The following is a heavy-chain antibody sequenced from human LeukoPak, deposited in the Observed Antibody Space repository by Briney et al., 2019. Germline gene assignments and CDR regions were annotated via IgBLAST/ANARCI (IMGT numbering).Heavy chain of an antibody. CDR1: GYTFTGYY. D-gene: IGHD6-13*01. CDR3: ARGYSSSWYRGAFDI. J-gene: IGHJ3*02. V-gene: IGHV1-2*02. CDR2: INPNSGGT. Sequence: ASVKVSCKASGYTFTGYYMHWVRQAPGQGLEWMGWINPNSGGTNYAQKFQGRVTMTRDTSISTAYMELSRLRSDDTAVYYCARGYSSSWYRGAFDIWGQGTVVTVSS.